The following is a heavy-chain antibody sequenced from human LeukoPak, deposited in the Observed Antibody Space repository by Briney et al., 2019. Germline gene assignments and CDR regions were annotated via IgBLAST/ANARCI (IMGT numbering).Heavy chain of an antibody. J-gene: IGHJ4*02. CDR2: IYYSGST. D-gene: IGHD5-18*01. V-gene: IGHV4-30-4*01. CDR1: GGSISSGDYY. Sequence: TSETLSLTCSVSGGSISSGDYYWSWIRQPPGKGLEWIGYIYYSGSTYYNPSLKSRVTTSVDTSKNQFSLKLSSVTAADTAVYYCARVKELWFNPWGQGTLVTVSS. CDR3: ARVKELWFNP.